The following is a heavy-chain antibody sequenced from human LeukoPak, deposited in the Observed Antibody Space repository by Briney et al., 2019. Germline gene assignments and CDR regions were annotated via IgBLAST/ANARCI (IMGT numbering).Heavy chain of an antibody. CDR1: GFTFSSYW. J-gene: IGHJ4*02. V-gene: IGHV3-74*01. D-gene: IGHD3-22*01. CDR3: ATTYYYETSGYYPFDH. Sequence: SGGPLRLSCAASGFTFSSYWMHWVRQAPGKGLVWVSRIKSVGSSIRYADSVKGRFTISRDNAKDTLYLEMSSLRGEDTAVYYCATTYYYETSGYYPFDHWGQGTLVTVSS. CDR2: IKSVGSSI.